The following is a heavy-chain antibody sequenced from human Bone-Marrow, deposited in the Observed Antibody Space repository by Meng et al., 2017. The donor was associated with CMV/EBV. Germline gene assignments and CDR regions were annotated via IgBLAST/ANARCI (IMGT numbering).Heavy chain of an antibody. V-gene: IGHV1-2*02. CDR2: INPNSGGT. CDR3: ARLDIYDSSGYNGY. D-gene: IGHD3-22*01. Sequence: ASVKVSCKASGYTFTGYYMHWVRQAPGQGLEWMGWINPNSGGTNYAQKFQGRVTMTRDTSISTAYMELSRLRSDDTAVYYCARLDIYDSSGYNGYWGQGKLVTGSS. CDR1: GYTFTGYY. J-gene: IGHJ4*02.